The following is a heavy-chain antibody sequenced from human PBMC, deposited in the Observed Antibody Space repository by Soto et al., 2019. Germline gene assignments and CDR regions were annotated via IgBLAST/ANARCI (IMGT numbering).Heavy chain of an antibody. CDR1: GFTFSSYG. J-gene: IGHJ5*02. CDR2: ISYDGSNK. Sequence: GGSLRLSCAASGFTFSSYGMHWVRQAPGKGLEWVAVISYDGSNKYYADSVKGRFTISRDNSKNTLYLQMNSLRAEDTAVYYCAKVGYSGYDLSGGWFDPWGQGTLVTVSS. V-gene: IGHV3-30*18. D-gene: IGHD5-12*01. CDR3: AKVGYSGYDLSGGWFDP.